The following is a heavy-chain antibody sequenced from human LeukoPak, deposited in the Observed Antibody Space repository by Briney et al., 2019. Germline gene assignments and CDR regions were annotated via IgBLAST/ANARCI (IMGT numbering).Heavy chain of an antibody. Sequence: ASVKVSCKTSGYSFTGYLMHCVRQAPGQGLEWMGWINPNSGDTKYAQKFQGRVTMTRDTSINTAYMELRRLTSADTAVYYCARVPSMVRGVVNYGMDVWGQGTTVTVSS. V-gene: IGHV1-2*02. CDR2: INPNSGDT. CDR1: GYSFTGYL. CDR3: ARVPSMVRGVVNYGMDV. J-gene: IGHJ6*02. D-gene: IGHD3-10*01.